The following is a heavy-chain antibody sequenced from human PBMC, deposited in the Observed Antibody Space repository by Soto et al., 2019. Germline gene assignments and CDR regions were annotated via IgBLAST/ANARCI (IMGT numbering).Heavy chain of an antibody. J-gene: IGHJ6*02. Sequence: PGGSLRLSCAASGFTFSSYSMNWVRQAPGKGLEWVSSISSSSSYIYYADSVKGRFTISRDNAKNSLYLQMNSLRAEDTAVYYCASYKKGYCSSTSCYSLRSMDVWGQGTTVTVSS. CDR3: ASYKKGYCSSTSCYSLRSMDV. CDR2: ISSSSSYI. CDR1: GFTFSSYS. D-gene: IGHD2-2*01. V-gene: IGHV3-21*01.